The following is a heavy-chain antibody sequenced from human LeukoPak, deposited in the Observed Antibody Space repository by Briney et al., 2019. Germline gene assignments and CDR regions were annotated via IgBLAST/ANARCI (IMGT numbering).Heavy chain of an antibody. J-gene: IGHJ4*02. V-gene: IGHV3-48*03. CDR2: ISSGGSTI. Sequence: GGSLRPSCAASGFTFSSYEMNWVRQAPGKGLEWLSHISSGGSTIFYADSVRGRFTISRDNAKNLLFLQMNSLRAGDTAIYYCARGIGDYWGQGTLVSVSS. CDR1: GFTFSSYE. CDR3: ARGIGDY.